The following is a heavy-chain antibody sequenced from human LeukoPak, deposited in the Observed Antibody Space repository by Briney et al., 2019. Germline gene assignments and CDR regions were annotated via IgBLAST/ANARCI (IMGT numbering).Heavy chain of an antibody. J-gene: IGHJ4*02. CDR3: ATYCSSTSCPSGRFDY. Sequence: GGSLRLSCATSGFTFSSYGTHWVRQAPGKRLEWVAFIRYDGSDKYYADSVKGRFTISRDNSKNTLYLQMNSLRAEDTAVYYCATYCSSTSCPSGRFDYWGQGTLVTVSS. CDR1: GFTFSSYG. D-gene: IGHD2-2*01. V-gene: IGHV3-30*02. CDR2: IRYDGSDK.